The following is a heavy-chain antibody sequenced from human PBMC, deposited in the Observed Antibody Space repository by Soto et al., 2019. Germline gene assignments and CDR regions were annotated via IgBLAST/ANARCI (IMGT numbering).Heavy chain of an antibody. J-gene: IGHJ5*02. CDR2: INHSGST. D-gene: IGHD3-16*01. V-gene: IGHV4-34*01. CDR1: GGSFSGYY. Sequence: PSETLSLTCAVYGGSFSGYYWSWIRQPPGKGLEWIGEINHSGSTNYNPSLKSRVTISVDTSKNQFSLKLSSVTAADTAVYYCASHDYIWGSYRFDPWGKGTLVTVSX. CDR3: ASHDYIWGSYRFDP.